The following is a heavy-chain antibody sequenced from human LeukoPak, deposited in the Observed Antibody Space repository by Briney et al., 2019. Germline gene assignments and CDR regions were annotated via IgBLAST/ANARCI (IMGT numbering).Heavy chain of an antibody. CDR1: GFTFSGSA. Sequence: GGSLRLSCAASGFTFSGSAMHWVRQASGKGLEWVGRIRNKANSYATAYSASVKGRFTISRDDSKNTAYLQMNSLKTEDTAVYYCSRHVEPDCHDSTTYNNWFDPWGQGTLVTVSS. J-gene: IGHJ5*02. V-gene: IGHV3-73*01. CDR3: SRHVEPDCHDSTTYNNWFDP. D-gene: IGHD3-22*01. CDR2: IRNKANSYAT.